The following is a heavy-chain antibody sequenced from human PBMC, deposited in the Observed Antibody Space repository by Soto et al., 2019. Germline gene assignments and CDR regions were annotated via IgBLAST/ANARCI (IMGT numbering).Heavy chain of an antibody. D-gene: IGHD3-22*01. Sequence: TLSLTCAVSGGSISSGGYSWSWIRQPPGKGLEWIGYIYHSGSTYYNPSLKSRVTISVDTSKNQFSLKLSSVTAADTAVYYCARHKYHSSGQSAYWGQGTLVTVSS. CDR2: IYHSGST. CDR3: ARHKYHSSGQSAY. V-gene: IGHV4-30-2*03. J-gene: IGHJ4*02. CDR1: GGSISSGGYS.